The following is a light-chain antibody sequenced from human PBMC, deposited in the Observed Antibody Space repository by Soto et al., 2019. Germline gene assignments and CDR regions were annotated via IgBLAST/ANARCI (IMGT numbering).Light chain of an antibody. CDR3: LLSYSGAWV. J-gene: IGLJ3*02. Sequence: QTVVTQEPSLTVSPGGTVTLTCGSSTGAVTSGHYPYWFQQKPGQAPRTLIYDTNNKHSWTPARFSGSLLGGKAALTLSGAQPEDGAEYYCLLSYSGAWVFGGGTMVTVL. CDR1: TGAVTSGHY. CDR2: DTN. V-gene: IGLV7-46*01.